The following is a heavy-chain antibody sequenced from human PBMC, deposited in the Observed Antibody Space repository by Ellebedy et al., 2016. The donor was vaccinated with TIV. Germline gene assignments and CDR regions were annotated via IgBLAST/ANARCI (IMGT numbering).Heavy chain of an antibody. J-gene: IGHJ4*02. D-gene: IGHD3-10*01. CDR1: GFTFSSYA. CDR2: ISGSGGST. CDR3: AKDPITMVRGASTFDY. V-gene: IGHV3-23*01. Sequence: GESLKISXAASGFTFSSYAMSWVRQAPGKGLEWVSAISGSGGSTYYADSVKGRFTISRDNSKNTLYLQMNSLRAEDTAVYYCAKDPITMVRGASTFDYWGQGTLVTVSS.